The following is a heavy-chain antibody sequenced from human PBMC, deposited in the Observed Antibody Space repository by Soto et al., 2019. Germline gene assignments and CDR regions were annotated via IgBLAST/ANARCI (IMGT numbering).Heavy chain of an antibody. CDR2: IYYSGST. Sequence: SETLSLTCTVSGGSISSYYWTWIRQPPGKGLEWIGYIYYSGSTNYNPSLKSRVTISVDTPKNQFSLKLSSVTAADTAVYYCARHWGFWADFWGQGTLVTVSS. CDR3: ARHWGFWADF. J-gene: IGHJ4*02. CDR1: GGSISSYY. D-gene: IGHD3-16*01. V-gene: IGHV4-59*08.